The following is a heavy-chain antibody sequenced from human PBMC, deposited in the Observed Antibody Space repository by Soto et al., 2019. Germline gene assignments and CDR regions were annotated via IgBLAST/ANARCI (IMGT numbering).Heavy chain of an antibody. CDR1: GFTFSSYS. CDR3: ARGLWFGELNYYYYYGMDV. J-gene: IGHJ6*02. V-gene: IGHV3-21*01. D-gene: IGHD3-10*01. Sequence: GGCLRLSCAASGFTFSSYSMNWVRQAPGKVLEWVSSISSSSSYIYYADSGKGRLTISRDNAKNSLYLQMNSLRAEETAVYYCARGLWFGELNYYYYYGMDVWGQGTTVTVSS. CDR2: ISSSSSYI.